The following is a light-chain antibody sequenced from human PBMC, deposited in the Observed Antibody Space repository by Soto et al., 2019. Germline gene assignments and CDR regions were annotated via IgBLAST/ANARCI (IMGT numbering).Light chain of an antibody. CDR2: AAS. CDR1: ENIHSS. CDR3: QQSYRPPWT. V-gene: IGKV1-39*01. J-gene: IGKJ1*01. Sequence: DIQMTQSPSSLSASVGDRVTISCRASENIHSSLNWYQQKPGKAPQLLIYAASSLESGVPSRSSGTVSGTDFTLTIGSLQPDDFATYFCQQSYRPPWTFGQGTKVDIK.